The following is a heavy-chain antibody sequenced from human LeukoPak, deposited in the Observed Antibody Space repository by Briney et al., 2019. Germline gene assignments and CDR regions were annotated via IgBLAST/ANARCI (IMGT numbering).Heavy chain of an antibody. CDR2: ISGSGSTI. CDR1: GFTFSDYY. J-gene: IGHJ3*02. D-gene: IGHD3-10*01. V-gene: IGHV3-11*04. CDR3: ARVGIRDAFDI. Sequence: GGSLRLSCAASGFTFSDYYMSWIRQAPGKGLQWVSYISGSGSTIYYADSVKGRFTISRDNAKNSLYLQMNSLRAEDTAVYYCARVGIRDAFDIWGQGTMVSVSS.